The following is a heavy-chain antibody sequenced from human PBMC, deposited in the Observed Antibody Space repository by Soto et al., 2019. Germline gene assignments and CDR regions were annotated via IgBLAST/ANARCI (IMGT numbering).Heavy chain of an antibody. Sequence: GGSLRLSCAASGFTFSRFELHWVRQAPGKGLEWISYISSSGSTAYYASSVEGRFTISRDNANNSVYLQMDSLRAENTALYYCTRAAWFPYLSFYWGQGALVTVS. D-gene: IGHD3-10*01. J-gene: IGHJ4*02. V-gene: IGHV3-48*03. CDR1: GFTFSRFE. CDR2: ISSSGSTA. CDR3: TRAAWFPYLSFY.